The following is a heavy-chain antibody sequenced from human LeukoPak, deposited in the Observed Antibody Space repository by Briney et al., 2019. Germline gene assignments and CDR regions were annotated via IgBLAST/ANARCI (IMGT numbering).Heavy chain of an antibody. CDR2: ISYDGSTK. CDR1: GFTFSSYA. V-gene: IGHV3-30*04. D-gene: IGHD2-2*02. CDR3: ARGSLGYCDSTSCYTQFDY. Sequence: GRSLRLSCAASGFTFSSYAMHWVRQAPGKGLEWVTVISYDGSTKYYADSVKGRITISRDNSKNTLCMQMSSLRAEDTAVYYCARGSLGYCDSTSCYTQFDYWGQGTLVTVSS. J-gene: IGHJ4*02.